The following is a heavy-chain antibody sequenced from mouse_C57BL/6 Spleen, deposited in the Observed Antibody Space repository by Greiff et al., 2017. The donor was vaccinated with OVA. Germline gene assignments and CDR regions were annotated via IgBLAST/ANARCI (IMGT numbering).Heavy chain of an antibody. CDR1: GYTFTSYW. J-gene: IGHJ2*01. CDR3: ARRGYDYDEVFDY. D-gene: IGHD2-4*01. Sequence: VQLQQPGAELVRPGSSVKLSCKASGYTFTSYWMDWVKQRPGQGLEWIGNIYPSDSETHYNQKFKDKATLTVDKSSSTAYMQLSSLTSEDSAVYYCARRGYDYDEVFDYWGQGTTLTVSS. CDR2: IYPSDSET. V-gene: IGHV1-61*01.